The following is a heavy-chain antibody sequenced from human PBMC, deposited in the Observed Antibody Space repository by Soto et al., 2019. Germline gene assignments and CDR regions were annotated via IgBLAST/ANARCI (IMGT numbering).Heavy chain of an antibody. D-gene: IGHD3-22*01. CDR2: IYYSGST. J-gene: IGHJ5*02. Sequence: QVQLQESGPGLVKPSQTLSLTCTVSGGSISSGGYYWSWIRQHPGKGLEWIGYIYYSGSTYYNPSLNSRVNISVNKSKNQFPLKLSSVTAADTAVYYCARTSYDSSGTAADPWGQGTLVTVSS. V-gene: IGHV4-31*03. CDR1: GGSISSGGYY. CDR3: ARTSYDSSGTAADP.